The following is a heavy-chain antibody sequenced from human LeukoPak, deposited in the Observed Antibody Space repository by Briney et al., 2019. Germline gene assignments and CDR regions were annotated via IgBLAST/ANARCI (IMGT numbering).Heavy chain of an antibody. J-gene: IGHJ4*02. V-gene: IGHV1-2*02. CDR2: INPNSGGT. D-gene: IGHD2-15*01. CDR3: ARDSSSVVVAATPLGY. CDR1: GYTFTGYY. Sequence: ASVKVSCKASGYTFTGYYMHWVRQAPGQGLEWMGWINPNSGGTNYAQKFQGRVTMTTDTSTSTAYMGLRSLRSDDTAVYYCARDSSSVVVAATPLGYWGQGTLVTVSS.